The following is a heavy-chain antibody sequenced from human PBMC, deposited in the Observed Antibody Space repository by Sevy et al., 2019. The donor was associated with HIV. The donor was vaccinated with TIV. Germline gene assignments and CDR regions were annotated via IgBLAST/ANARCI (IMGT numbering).Heavy chain of an antibody. D-gene: IGHD3-3*01. CDR1: GFTFRIYW. CDR2: IKQDGSEK. Sequence: GGSLRLSCAASGFTFRIYWMSWVRQVPGKGLEWVANIKQDGSEKYYVDSVKGRFTISRDNAKNSLYLQMNSLRAEDTAVYYCARNDVRFDYWGQGTLVTVSS. J-gene: IGHJ4*02. V-gene: IGHV3-7*01. CDR3: ARNDVRFDY.